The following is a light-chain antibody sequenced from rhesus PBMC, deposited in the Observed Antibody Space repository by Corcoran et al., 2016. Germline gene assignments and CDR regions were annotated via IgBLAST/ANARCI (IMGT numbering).Light chain of an antibody. CDR1: QGITND. V-gene: IGKV1-25*01. CDR3: QHYYSTPWT. J-gene: IGKJ1*01. Sequence: DIQRTQSPSSLSASVGDRVTITCRASQGITNDLAWYQQKPGATPQPLIYEASRLQSGIPSRVSGSGSWTVFTLPISSLQSEDFATSYCQHYYSTPWTFGQGTKVEIK. CDR2: EAS.